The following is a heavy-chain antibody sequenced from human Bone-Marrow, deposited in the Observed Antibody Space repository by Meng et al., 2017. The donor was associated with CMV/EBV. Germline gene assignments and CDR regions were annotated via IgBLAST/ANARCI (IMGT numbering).Heavy chain of an antibody. CDR1: GFTFSSYD. CDR2: IGTAGDT. D-gene: IGHD2-15*01. CDR3: ARARYCSGGSCDYAFDI. J-gene: IGHJ3*02. V-gene: IGHV3-13*01. Sequence: GASLKISCAASGFTFSSYDMHWVRQATGKGLEWVSAIGTAGDTYYPGSVKGRFTISRENAKNSLYLQMNSLRAGDTAVYYCARARYCSGGSCDYAFDIWGQGTMVTVSS.